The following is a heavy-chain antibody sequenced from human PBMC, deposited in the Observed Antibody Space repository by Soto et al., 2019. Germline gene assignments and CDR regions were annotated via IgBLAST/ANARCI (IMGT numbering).Heavy chain of an antibody. Sequence: QVQLQESGPGLVKPSGTLSLTCAVSGGSISSSNWWSWVRQPPGKGLEWIGELYHSGSTNYNPSLKSRVTIPVDKYKNQFSLKLSSVTAADTAVYYCSRQLGIDYDIRRYYYYGRDVWGQGTTVTVSS. CDR2: LYHSGST. CDR3: SRQLGIDYDIRRYYYYGRDV. V-gene: IGHV4-4*02. CDR1: GGSISSSNW. J-gene: IGHJ6*02. D-gene: IGHD3-22*01.